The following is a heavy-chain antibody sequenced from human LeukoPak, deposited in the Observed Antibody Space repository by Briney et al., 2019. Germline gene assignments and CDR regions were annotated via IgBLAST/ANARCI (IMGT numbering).Heavy chain of an antibody. V-gene: IGHV3-23*01. Sequence: GASLRLSCAASGFTLSSHAMSWVRQAPGKGLEWVSAISGSGGSTYYADSVKGRFTISRDNSKNTLYLQMNSLRAEDTAVYYCAKVHSSGYYYPLSWFDPWGQGTLVTVSS. J-gene: IGHJ5*02. CDR2: ISGSGGST. CDR3: AKVHSSGYYYPLSWFDP. CDR1: GFTLSSHA. D-gene: IGHD3-22*01.